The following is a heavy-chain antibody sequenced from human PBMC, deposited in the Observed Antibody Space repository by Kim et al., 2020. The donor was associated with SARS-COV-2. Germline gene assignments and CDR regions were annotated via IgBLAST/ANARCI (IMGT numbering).Heavy chain of an antibody. CDR2: ISGSGGST. J-gene: IGHJ3*02. CDR3: AKDLNRYSGSYLGTPVDAFDI. CDR1: GFTFSSYA. Sequence: GGSLRLSCAASGFTFSSYAMSWVRQAPGKGLEWVSAISGSGGSTYYADSVKGRFTISRDNSKNTLYLQMNSLRAEDTAVYYCAKDLNRYSGSYLGTPVDAFDIWGQGTMVTVSS. V-gene: IGHV3-23*01. D-gene: IGHD1-26*01.